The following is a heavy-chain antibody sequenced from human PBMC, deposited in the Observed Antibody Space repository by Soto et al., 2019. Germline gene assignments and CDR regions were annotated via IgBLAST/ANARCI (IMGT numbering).Heavy chain of an antibody. D-gene: IGHD5-12*01. CDR3: ARDQARYETYFDY. V-gene: IGHV1-3*01. CDR1: GYTFTSYA. CDR2: INAGNGNT. J-gene: IGHJ4*02. Sequence: ASVKVSCKASGYTFTSYAMHWVRQAPGQRLEWMGWINAGNGNTKYSQKFQGRVTITRDTSASTAYMELSSLGSEDTAVYYCARDQARYETYFDYWGQGSLFTVSS.